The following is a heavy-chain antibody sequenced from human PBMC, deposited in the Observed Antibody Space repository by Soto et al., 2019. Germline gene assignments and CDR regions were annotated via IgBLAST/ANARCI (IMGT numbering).Heavy chain of an antibody. CDR1: GGTFSSYA. Sequence: QVQLVQSGAEVKKPGSSVKVSCKASGGTFSSYAISWVRQAPGQGSEWMGGIIPIVGTANYAQKFQGRVTITADKSTSTAYMELSSLRSEDTAVYYCESAEEGHQLRGMDVWGQGTTVTVSS. CDR3: ESAEEGHQLRGMDV. CDR2: IIPIVGTA. V-gene: IGHV1-69*06. J-gene: IGHJ6*02. D-gene: IGHD2-2*01.